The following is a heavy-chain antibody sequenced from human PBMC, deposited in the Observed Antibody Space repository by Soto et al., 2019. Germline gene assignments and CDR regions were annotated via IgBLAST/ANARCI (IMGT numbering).Heavy chain of an antibody. CDR1: GDSITDDY. CDR3: ARVRTTLDFYYYYMDV. D-gene: IGHD3-22*01. Sequence: SETLPLTCTVSGDSITDDYWTWIRQPPGKELEWIGYVYYSGSTSYNPSFKSRVTIAVDTSKTQFSLKLNSVTAADTAVYYCARVRTTLDFYYYYMDVWGIGTTVTVSS. J-gene: IGHJ6*03. CDR2: VYYSGST. V-gene: IGHV4-59*08.